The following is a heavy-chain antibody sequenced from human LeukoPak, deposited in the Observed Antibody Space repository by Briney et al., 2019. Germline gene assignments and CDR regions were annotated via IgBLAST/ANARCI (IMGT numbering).Heavy chain of an antibody. D-gene: IGHD6-19*01. J-gene: IGHJ4*02. CDR1: GGSFSGYY. V-gene: IGHV4-34*01. CDR2: INHSGST. Sequence: SETLSLTCAVYGGSFSGYYWSWIRQPPGKGLEWIGEINHSGSTNYNPSLKSRVTISVDTSKNQFSLKLSSVTAAETAVYYCARGGLAVAHDYWGQGTLVTVSS. CDR3: ARGGLAVAHDY.